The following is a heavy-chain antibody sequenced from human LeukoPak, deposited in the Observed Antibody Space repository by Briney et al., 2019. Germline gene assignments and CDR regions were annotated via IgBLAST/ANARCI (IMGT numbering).Heavy chain of an antibody. CDR3: VKDTYGSGSYYNPGGYFDY. V-gene: IGHV3-64D*06. CDR2: ISGNGGST. J-gene: IGHJ4*02. CDR1: GFTFSSYA. Sequence: GGSLRLSCSASGFTFSSYAMHWVRQAPGKGLEYVSAISGNGGSTYYADSVKGRFTISRDNSKNTLYLLMSSLRAEDTAVYYCVKDTYGSGSYYNPGGYFDYWGQGTLVTVSS. D-gene: IGHD3-10*01.